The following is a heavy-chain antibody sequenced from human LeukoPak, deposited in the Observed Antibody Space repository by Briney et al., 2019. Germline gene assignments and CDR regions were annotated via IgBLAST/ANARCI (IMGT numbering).Heavy chain of an antibody. V-gene: IGHV3-11*06. CDR2: ISSSNSYT. Sequence: GGSLRLSCAASGFTFSDYYMSWIRQAPGKGLEWVSYISSSNSYTNYADSVKGRFTISRDNAKNSLYLQMNSLRDEDTAVYYCARDPPTVTTPYFDYWGQGTLVTVSS. J-gene: IGHJ4*02. CDR1: GFTFSDYY. D-gene: IGHD4-17*01. CDR3: ARDPPTVTTPYFDY.